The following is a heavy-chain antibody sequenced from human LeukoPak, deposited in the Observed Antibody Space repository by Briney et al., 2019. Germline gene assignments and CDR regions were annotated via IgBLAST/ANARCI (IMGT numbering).Heavy chain of an antibody. V-gene: IGHV4-59*08. J-gene: IGHJ6*04. D-gene: IGHD4-17*01. Sequence: SETLSLTCTVSGGSLNGYYWGWLRQPPGKGLECIGYIHSSEGTAHSASLKSRLTISLDTSTNQCSLTLSSVTAADTAVYYCARHVYGEGMVVWGKGTTVTVSS. CDR1: GGSLNGYY. CDR2: IHSSEGT. CDR3: ARHVYGEGMVV.